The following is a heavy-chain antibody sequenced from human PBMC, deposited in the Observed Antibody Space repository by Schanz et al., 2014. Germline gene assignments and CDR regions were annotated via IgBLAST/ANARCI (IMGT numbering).Heavy chain of an antibody. CDR3: ATEGPRGTRHPINYYYAMDN. Sequence: EVRLVESGGGLVQPGGSLRLSCAASGFVFRTFAMYWVRQAPGKGLEWISYISFSGNTIYYADSVKGRFTISRDNAKNSVFLQMNRLRAEDTAVYYCATEGPRGTRHPINYYYAMDNWGQGTKVTV. CDR2: ISFSGNTI. D-gene: IGHD6-6*01. CDR1: GFVFRTFA. V-gene: IGHV3-48*01. J-gene: IGHJ6*02.